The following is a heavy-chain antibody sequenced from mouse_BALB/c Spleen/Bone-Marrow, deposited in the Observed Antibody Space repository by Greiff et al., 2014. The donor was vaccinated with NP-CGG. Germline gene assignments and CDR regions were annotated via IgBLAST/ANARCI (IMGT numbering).Heavy chain of an antibody. CDR3: ARLYGNYAWFAY. CDR1: GYSFTGYT. J-gene: IGHJ3*01. V-gene: IGHV1-18*01. CDR2: INPYNGGT. Sequence: EVKLQESGPELVKPGASMKISCKASGYSFTGYTINWVKQSHGKNLEWIGLINPYNGGTSYNQKFKGKATLTVDKSSSTAYMELLSLTSEDSAVYYCARLYGNYAWFAYWGQGTLVTVSA. D-gene: IGHD2-10*02.